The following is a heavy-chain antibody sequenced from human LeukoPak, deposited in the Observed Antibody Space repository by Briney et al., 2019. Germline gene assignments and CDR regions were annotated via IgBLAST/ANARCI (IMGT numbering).Heavy chain of an antibody. CDR1: GFTFSSYS. Sequence: PGGSLRLSCAASGFTFSSYSMNWVRQAPGKGLEWVSSISSSSYIYYADSVKGRFTISRDNAKNSLYLQMNSLRAEDTAVYYCARAFYDSSGYRYWYFDLWGRGTLVTVSS. CDR3: ARAFYDSSGYRYWYFDL. CDR2: ISSSSYI. V-gene: IGHV3-21*01. J-gene: IGHJ2*01. D-gene: IGHD3-22*01.